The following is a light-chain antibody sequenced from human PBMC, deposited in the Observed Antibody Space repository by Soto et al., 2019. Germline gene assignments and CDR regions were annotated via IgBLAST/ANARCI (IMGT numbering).Light chain of an antibody. CDR1: QSVGNY. CDR3: QHRYNWPFT. J-gene: IGKJ2*01. V-gene: IGKV3-11*01. CDR2: DAS. Sequence: EIVLTQSPATLSLSPGERATLSCRASQSVGNYLAWYQLKPGQAPRVLIYDASNTATGIPARFSGSGSGTDFTLMISGLEAEDSAVYYCQHRYNWPFTFGQGTKLEIK.